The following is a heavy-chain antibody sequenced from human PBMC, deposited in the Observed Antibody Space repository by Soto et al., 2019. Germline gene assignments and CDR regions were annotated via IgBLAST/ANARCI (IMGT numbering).Heavy chain of an antibody. CDR3: AREGYCSSTSCHYFDY. Sequence: ASVKVSCKASGYTFTGYYMHWVRQAPGQGLEWMGWINPNSGGTNYAQKFQGWVTMTRDTSISTAYMELSRLRSDDTAVYYCAREGYCSSTSCHYFDYWGQGTLVTVSS. CDR2: INPNSGGT. J-gene: IGHJ4*02. CDR1: GYTFTGYY. V-gene: IGHV1-2*04. D-gene: IGHD2-2*01.